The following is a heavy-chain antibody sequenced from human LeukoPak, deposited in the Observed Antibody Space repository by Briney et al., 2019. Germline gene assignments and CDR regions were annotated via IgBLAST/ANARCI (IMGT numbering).Heavy chain of an antibody. D-gene: IGHD3-3*01. J-gene: IGHJ6*03. V-gene: IGHV4-59*01. Sequence: PSETLSLTCTVSGGSISSYYWSWIRQPPGKGLEWIGYIYYSGSTYYNPSLKSRVTISVDTSKNQFSLKLSSVTAADTAVYYCARNLRFAYYYMDVWGKGTTVTVSS. CDR2: IYYSGST. CDR3: ARNLRFAYYYMDV. CDR1: GGSISSYY.